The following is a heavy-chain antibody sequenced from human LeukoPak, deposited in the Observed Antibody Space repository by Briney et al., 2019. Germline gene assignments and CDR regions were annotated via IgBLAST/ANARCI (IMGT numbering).Heavy chain of an antibody. Sequence: GGSLRLSCVASGFTFSSYWMHWVRQDPRKGLVWVSRINGDGRNINYADSVRGRFTISRDYAKNTLYLQMNTLRVEDAAVYYCTRDLMDYDVSTGLHHYYMDVWGQGTTVTVSS. V-gene: IGHV3-74*01. CDR2: INGDGRNI. CDR1: GFTFSSYW. J-gene: IGHJ6*02. CDR3: TRDLMDYDVSTGLHHYYMDV. D-gene: IGHD3-9*01.